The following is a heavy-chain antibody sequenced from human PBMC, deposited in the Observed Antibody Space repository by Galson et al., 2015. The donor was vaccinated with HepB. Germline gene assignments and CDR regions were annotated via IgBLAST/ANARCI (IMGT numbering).Heavy chain of an antibody. CDR2: INAGNGNT. D-gene: IGHD3-10*01. V-gene: IGHV1-3*01. CDR3: ASRGGYGSGSYYDYFDY. Sequence: SVKVSCKASGYTFTSYAMHWVRQAPGQRLEWMGWINAGNGNTKYSQKFQGRVTITRDTSASTAYMELSSLRSEDTAVYYCASRGGYGSGSYYDYFDYWGQGTLVTVSS. J-gene: IGHJ4*02. CDR1: GYTFTSYA.